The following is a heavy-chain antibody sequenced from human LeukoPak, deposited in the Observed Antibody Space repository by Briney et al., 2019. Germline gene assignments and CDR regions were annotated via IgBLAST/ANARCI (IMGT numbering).Heavy chain of an antibody. Sequence: ASVKVSCKASGYTFTGYYMHWVRQAPGQGIEWMGWINPNSGGTNYAQKFQGRVTMTRDTSISTAYMELSRLRSDDTAVYYCARTWARANSALGYWGQGTLVTVSS. V-gene: IGHV1-2*02. CDR3: ARTWARANSALGY. CDR2: INPNSGGT. J-gene: IGHJ4*02. CDR1: GYTFTGYY. D-gene: IGHD4-23*01.